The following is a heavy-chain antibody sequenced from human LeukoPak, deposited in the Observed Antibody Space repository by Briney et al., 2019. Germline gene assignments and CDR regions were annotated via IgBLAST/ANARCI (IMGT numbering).Heavy chain of an antibody. V-gene: IGHV3-48*02. CDR2: ISSSSSTI. Sequence: GGSLRLSCAASGFSFSTYTMNGVRQAPGKGLDGVSYISSSSSTIYYADSVKGRFTISRDNANNSLYLQMNSLRDEDTAVYYCARARRYRSSWYHDYWGQGSLVTVSS. CDR3: ARARRYRSSWYHDY. J-gene: IGHJ4*02. CDR1: GFSFSTYT. D-gene: IGHD6-13*01.